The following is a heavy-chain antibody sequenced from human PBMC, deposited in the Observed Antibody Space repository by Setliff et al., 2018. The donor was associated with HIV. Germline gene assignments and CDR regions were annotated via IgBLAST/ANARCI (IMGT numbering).Heavy chain of an antibody. CDR1: GYTFTSYY. Sequence: GASVKVSCKASGYTFTSYYMHWVRQAPGQGLERMGRINPSDGSTSYAQKFQGRVTMTRDSSTSTFYMELSSLRSADTAVYYCARVRYCSGGSCYGGEYWFDPWGQGTLVTVSS. V-gene: IGHV1-46*01. CDR2: INPSDGST. D-gene: IGHD2-15*01. J-gene: IGHJ5*02. CDR3: ARVRYCSGGSCYGGEYWFDP.